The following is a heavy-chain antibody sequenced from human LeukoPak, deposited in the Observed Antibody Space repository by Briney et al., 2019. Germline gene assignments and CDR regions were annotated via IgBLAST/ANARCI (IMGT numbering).Heavy chain of an antibody. V-gene: IGHV1-8*01. CDR1: GYTFTSYD. Sequence: ASVKVSCKASGYTFTSYDINWVRQATGQGLEWMGWMNPNSGNTGYAQKFQGRVTMTRNTSISTAYMELSSLRSEDTAVYYCARGSNYGDYYQYYFGYWGQGTLVTVSS. J-gene: IGHJ4*02. CDR3: ARGSNYGDYYQYYFGY. D-gene: IGHD4-17*01. CDR2: MNPNSGNT.